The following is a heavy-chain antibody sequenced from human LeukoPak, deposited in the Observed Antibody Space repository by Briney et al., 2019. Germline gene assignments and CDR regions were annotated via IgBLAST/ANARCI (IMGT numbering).Heavy chain of an antibody. D-gene: IGHD6-19*01. Sequence: PSETLSLTCTVSGGSISSGDYYWSWIRQPPGKGLEWIGYIYYSGSTYYNPSLKSRVTISVDTSKNQFSLKLSSVTAADTAVYYCAREAMTGTRWFGPWGQGTLVTVSS. CDR1: GGSISSGDYY. J-gene: IGHJ5*02. CDR3: AREAMTGTRWFGP. V-gene: IGHV4-30-4*08. CDR2: IYYSGST.